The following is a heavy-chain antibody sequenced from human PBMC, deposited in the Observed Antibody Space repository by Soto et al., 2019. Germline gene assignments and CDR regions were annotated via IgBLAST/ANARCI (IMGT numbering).Heavy chain of an antibody. CDR3: ARDLRISSSSDDY. Sequence: GGSLRLSCAASGFTFSSYSMNWVRQAPGKGLEWVSSISSSSSYIYYADSVKGRFTISRDNAKNSLYLQMNSPRAEDTAVYYCARDLRISSSSDDYWGQGTLVTVSS. V-gene: IGHV3-21*01. J-gene: IGHJ4*02. D-gene: IGHD6-6*01. CDR2: ISSSSSYI. CDR1: GFTFSSYS.